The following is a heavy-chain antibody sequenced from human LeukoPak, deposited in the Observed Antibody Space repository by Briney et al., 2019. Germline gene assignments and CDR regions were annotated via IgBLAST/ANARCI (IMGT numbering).Heavy chain of an antibody. Sequence: PGGSLRLSCAASGFMFSSYSMNWVRQAPGKGLEWVSYISGSGSLIYYTDSVKGRFSISRDQAKKSLYLQMNSLRAEDTAVYYCARGGQYDYWGQGTRVTVSS. J-gene: IGHJ4*02. CDR3: ARGGQYDY. CDR1: GFMFSSYS. CDR2: ISGSGSLI. V-gene: IGHV3-48*01.